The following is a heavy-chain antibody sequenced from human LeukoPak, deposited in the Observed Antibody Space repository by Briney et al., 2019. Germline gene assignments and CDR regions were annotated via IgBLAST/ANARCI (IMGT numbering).Heavy chain of an antibody. CDR3: TRGGTGFGF. CDR1: GDSVSGNSAT. D-gene: IGHD1-14*01. J-gene: IGHJ4*02. V-gene: IGHV6-1*01. Sequence: SQTLSLTCVISGDSVSGNSATWDWIRQSPSRGLEWVGRTYYRSKWFNEYAESVKGRIIITPDTSKNQSSLQLNSVTPEDTAVYYCTRGGTGFGFWGQGTLVTVSS. CDR2: TYYRSKWFN.